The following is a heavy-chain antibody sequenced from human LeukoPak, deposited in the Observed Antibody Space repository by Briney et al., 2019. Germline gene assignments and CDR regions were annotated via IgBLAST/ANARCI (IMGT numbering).Heavy chain of an antibody. J-gene: IGHJ5*02. CDR1: GGTFSSYA. CDR2: IIPIFGTA. D-gene: IGHD3-10*01. Sequence: SVKVSCKASGGTFSSYAISWVRQAPGQGLEWKGGIIPIFGTANYAQKIQGRVTITADKSTSTAYMELSSLRSEDTAVYYCARDGAMVRGVIITNSGWFDPWGQGTLVTVSS. V-gene: IGHV1-69*06. CDR3: ARDGAMVRGVIITNSGWFDP.